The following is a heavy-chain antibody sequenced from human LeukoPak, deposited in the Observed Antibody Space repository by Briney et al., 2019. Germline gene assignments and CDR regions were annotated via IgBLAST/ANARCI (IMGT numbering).Heavy chain of an antibody. Sequence: SETLSLTCTVSGDSISSSDYYWAWIRQPPGKGLEWIGYIYYSGSTNYNPSLKSRVTISVDKSKNQLSLKLSSVTAADTAVYYCAKVGAGGWSYFDYWGQGTLVTVSS. CDR3: AKVGAGGWSYFDY. D-gene: IGHD1-26*01. J-gene: IGHJ4*02. CDR1: GDSISSSDYY. CDR2: IYYSGST. V-gene: IGHV4-61*05.